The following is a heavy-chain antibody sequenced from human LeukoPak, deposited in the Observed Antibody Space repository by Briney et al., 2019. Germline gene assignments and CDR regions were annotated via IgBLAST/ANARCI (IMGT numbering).Heavy chain of an antibody. J-gene: IGHJ4*02. CDR2: ISTSGGTI. V-gene: IGHV3-48*03. CDR1: GFPFSSYA. Sequence: GGSLRLSCSASGFPFSSYAMNWVRQAPGKGLEWVSYISTSGGTIYYADSVKGRFTISRDNAKNSLYLQMNSLRAEDTAVYYCGKDFFSGGNKAFGGRGTRVTV. CDR3: GKDFFSGGNKAF. D-gene: IGHD3-16*01.